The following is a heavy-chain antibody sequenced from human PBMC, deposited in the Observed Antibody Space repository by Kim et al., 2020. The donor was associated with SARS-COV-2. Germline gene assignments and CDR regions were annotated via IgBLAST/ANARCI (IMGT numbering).Heavy chain of an antibody. CDR1: GGTVSTYG. Sequence: SVKVSCKGSGGTVSTYGVSWVRQAPGQGPEWMGRIIPILGMRNYQQKFQGRVTITADTSSNVVYMELTSLKSEDTAMYYCAGARARSGGGYYFYYGMDVWGQGSTVIVSS. CDR2: IIPILGMR. D-gene: IGHD3-10*01. V-gene: IGHV1-69*04. J-gene: IGHJ6*02. CDR3: AGARARSGGGYYFYYGMDV.